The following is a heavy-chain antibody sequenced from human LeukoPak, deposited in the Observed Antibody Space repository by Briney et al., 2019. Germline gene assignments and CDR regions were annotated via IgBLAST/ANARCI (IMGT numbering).Heavy chain of an antibody. V-gene: IGHV3-23*01. CDR3: AKQIEYYYGSGSQRADY. CDR2: ISGSGGST. CDR1: GFTFSNYA. Sequence: GGSLRLSCATSGFTFSNYAMSWVRQAPGKGLEWVSSISGSGGSTYYADSVKGRFTISRDNSKNTLYLQMNSLRAEDTAIYYCAKQIEYYYGSGSQRADYWGQGTPVTVSS. J-gene: IGHJ4*02. D-gene: IGHD3-10*01.